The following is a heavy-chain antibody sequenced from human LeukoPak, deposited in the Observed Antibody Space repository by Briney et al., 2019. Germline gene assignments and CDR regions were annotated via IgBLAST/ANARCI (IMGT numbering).Heavy chain of an antibody. Sequence: GGYLRFYCAASGFTFSSYAMHWVRQAPGLGLEYVSAISSNGGSTYYANSVKGRFTISRDKSKNTLYLQMGSLRAEDMAVYYCARVHSSGWSYYFDYWGQGTLVTVSS. CDR3: ARVHSSGWSYYFDY. CDR1: GFTFSSYA. D-gene: IGHD6-19*01. J-gene: IGHJ4*02. CDR2: ISSNGGST. V-gene: IGHV3-64*01.